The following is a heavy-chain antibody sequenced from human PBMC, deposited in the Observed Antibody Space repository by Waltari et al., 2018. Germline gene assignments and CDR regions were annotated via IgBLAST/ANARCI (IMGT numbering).Heavy chain of an antibody. D-gene: IGHD2-2*01. J-gene: IGHJ4*02. CDR2: INHSGST. Sequence: QVQLQQWGAGLLKHSETLSLTCAVNGGSFSGYYWSWIRQPPGKRLEWIGEINHSGSTNYNPSLKSRVTISVDTSKNQFSLKLSSVTAADTAVYYCARGPHHGEGDCSSTSCSPFDYWGQGTLVTVSS. V-gene: IGHV4-34*01. CDR3: ARGPHHGEGDCSSTSCSPFDY. CDR1: GGSFSGYY.